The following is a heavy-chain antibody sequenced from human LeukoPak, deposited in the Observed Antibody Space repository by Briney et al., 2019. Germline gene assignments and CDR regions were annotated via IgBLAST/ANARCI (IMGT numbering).Heavy chain of an antibody. V-gene: IGHV1-46*01. D-gene: IGHD4-23*01. CDR1: GYTFTSYY. J-gene: IGHJ4*02. Sequence: ASVKVSCKASGYTFTSYYMHWVRHAPGQGLEWMGIINPSGGSTSYAQKFQGRVTMTRDMSTSTVYMELISLSSEDTAVYYCARGLGLRWYLYFDYWGQGTLVTVSS. CDR2: INPSGGST. CDR3: ARGLGLRWYLYFDY.